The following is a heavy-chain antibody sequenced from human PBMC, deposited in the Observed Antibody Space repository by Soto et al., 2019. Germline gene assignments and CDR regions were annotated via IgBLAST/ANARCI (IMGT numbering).Heavy chain of an antibody. D-gene: IGHD6-19*01. Sequence: PSETLSLTCTVSGGSISSYYWSWIRQPAGKGLEWIGRIYTSGSTNYNPSLKSRVTMSVDTSKNQFSLKLSSVTAADTAVYYCARDRSGGWYGNWFDPWGQGTLVTVSS. CDR2: IYTSGST. CDR1: GGSISSYY. CDR3: ARDRSGGWYGNWFDP. V-gene: IGHV4-4*07. J-gene: IGHJ5*02.